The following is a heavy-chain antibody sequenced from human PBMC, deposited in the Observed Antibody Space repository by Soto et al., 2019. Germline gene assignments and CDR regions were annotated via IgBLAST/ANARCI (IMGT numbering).Heavy chain of an antibody. CDR3: ASGYGVWSGYYPFDY. CDR2: IYYSGST. CDR1: GGSISSYY. J-gene: IGHJ4*02. V-gene: IGHV4-59*01. D-gene: IGHD3-3*01. Sequence: QVQLQESGPGLLKPSETLSLTCTVSGGSISSYYWSWIRQPPGKGLEWIGYIYYSGSTNYNPSLKSRVTISVDTSKNPVSLKLSSVTAADTAVYYCASGYGVWSGYYPFDYWGQGTLVTVSA.